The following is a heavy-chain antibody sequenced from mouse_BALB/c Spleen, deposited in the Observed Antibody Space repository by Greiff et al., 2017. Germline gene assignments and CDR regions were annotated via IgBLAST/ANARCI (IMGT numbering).Heavy chain of an antibody. Sequence: EVQLVESGPGLVKPSQSLSLTCSVTGYSITSGYYWNWIRQFPGNKLEWMGYISYDGSNNYNPSLKNRISITRDTSKNQFFLKLNSVTTEDTATYYCARGPNWDQYYFDYWGQGTTLTVSS. CDR2: ISYDGSN. D-gene: IGHD4-1*01. J-gene: IGHJ2*01. CDR1: GYSITSGYY. CDR3: ARGPNWDQYYFDY. V-gene: IGHV3-6*02.